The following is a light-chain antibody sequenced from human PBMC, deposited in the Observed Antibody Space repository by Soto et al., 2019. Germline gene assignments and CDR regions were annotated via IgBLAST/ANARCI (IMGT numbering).Light chain of an antibody. CDR2: EVS. J-gene: IGLJ2*01. CDR1: SSDLGGY. CDR3: SSYTSSGTVI. Sequence: QSALTQPASVSGSPGQSITISCSGISSDLGGYVSWYQQHPGKAPKLMIFEVSNRPSGVSNRLSGSKSGNTASLTISGLQAEDEAEYYCSSYTSSGTVIFGGGTKLTVL. V-gene: IGLV2-14*01.